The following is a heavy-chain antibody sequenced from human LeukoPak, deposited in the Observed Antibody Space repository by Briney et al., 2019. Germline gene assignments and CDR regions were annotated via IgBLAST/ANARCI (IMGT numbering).Heavy chain of an antibody. CDR1: GGSFSGYY. CDR3: ARVPYCSSTSCYTFPPPHFDY. D-gene: IGHD2-2*02. Sequence: SETLSLTCAVYGGSFSGYYWSWIRQPPGKGLEWIGEINHSGSTNYNPSLKSRVTISVDTSKNQFSLKLSSVTAADTAVYYCARVPYCSSTSCYTFPPPHFDYWGQGTLVTVSS. V-gene: IGHV4-34*01. CDR2: INHSGST. J-gene: IGHJ4*02.